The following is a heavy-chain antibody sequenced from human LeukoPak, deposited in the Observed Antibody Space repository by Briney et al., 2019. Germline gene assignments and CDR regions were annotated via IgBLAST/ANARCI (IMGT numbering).Heavy chain of an antibody. Sequence: TGGSLRLSCAASGYTFTSYAMNWVRQAPGQGLEWMGWLNTNTGNPTYAQGFTGRFVFSLDTSVSTAYLQISSLKAEDTAVYYCARVRSYYDSSGYYYRDFDYWGQGTLVTVSS. V-gene: IGHV7-4-1*02. CDR1: GYTFTSYA. D-gene: IGHD3-22*01. CDR2: LNTNTGNP. J-gene: IGHJ4*02. CDR3: ARVRSYYDSSGYYYRDFDY.